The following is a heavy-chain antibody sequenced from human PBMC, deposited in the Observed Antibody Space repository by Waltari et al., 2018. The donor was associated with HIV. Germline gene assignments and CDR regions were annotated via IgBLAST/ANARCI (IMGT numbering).Heavy chain of an antibody. Sequence: QVQLVQSGAKVKKPGASVKVSCKASGYTFTSYYMPWVRQAPGQGLEWMGIINPSGGSTSYAQKFQGRVTMTRDTSTSTVYMELSSLRSEDTAVYYCARNVPYCSGGSCYSDYWGQGTLVTVSS. CDR3: ARNVPYCSGGSCYSDY. CDR1: GYTFTSYY. V-gene: IGHV1-46*01. J-gene: IGHJ4*02. D-gene: IGHD2-15*01. CDR2: INPSGGST.